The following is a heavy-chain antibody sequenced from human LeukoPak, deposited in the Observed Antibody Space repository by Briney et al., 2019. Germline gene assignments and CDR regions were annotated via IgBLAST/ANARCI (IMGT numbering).Heavy chain of an antibody. Sequence: GESLRLSCVASGFTFSSNYMSWVRQAPGKGLEWVSVISYDGSTTYADSVKGRFTISRDNSKNTLYLQMNSLRAEDTAVYYCARGGGIYGPAFDYWGQGTLVTVSS. CDR3: ARGGGIYGPAFDY. CDR1: GFTFSSNY. V-gene: IGHV3-53*01. J-gene: IGHJ4*02. D-gene: IGHD1-26*01. CDR2: ISYDGST.